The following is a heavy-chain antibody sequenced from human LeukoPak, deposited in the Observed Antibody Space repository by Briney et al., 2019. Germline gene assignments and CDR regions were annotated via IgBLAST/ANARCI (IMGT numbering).Heavy chain of an antibody. Sequence: QPGGSLRLSCAASGFTFSSYAMSWVRRALGKGLEWVSAISGSGGSTYYADSVKGRFTISRDNSKNTLYLQMNSLRAEDTAVYYCAKTIQWPYYFDYWGQGTLVTVSS. CDR1: GFTFSSYA. V-gene: IGHV3-23*01. J-gene: IGHJ4*02. CDR3: AKTIQWPYYFDY. CDR2: ISGSGGST. D-gene: IGHD6-19*01.